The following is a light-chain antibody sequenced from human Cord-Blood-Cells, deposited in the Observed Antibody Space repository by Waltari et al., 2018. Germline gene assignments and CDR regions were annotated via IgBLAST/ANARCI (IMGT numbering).Light chain of an antibody. CDR2: DVS. Sequence: QSALTQPRSVSGSPGQSVTISCTGTSSDVGGYNYVSWYQQHPGKAPKLMIYDVSKRPSGVPDRFSGSKSGNTASLTISGLQAEDEADYYCCSYEGSYVFGTWTKVTVL. CDR1: SSDVGGYNY. CDR3: CSYEGSYV. J-gene: IGLJ1*01. V-gene: IGLV2-11*01.